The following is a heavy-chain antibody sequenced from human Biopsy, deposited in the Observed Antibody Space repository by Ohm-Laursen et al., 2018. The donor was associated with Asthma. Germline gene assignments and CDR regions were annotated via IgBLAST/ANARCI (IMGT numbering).Heavy chain of an antibody. D-gene: IGHD5-18*01. J-gene: IGHJ4*02. CDR3: ARHDHRWDTYVDF. V-gene: IGHV4-39*01. CDR1: GASITSSAYY. CDR2: MYYGETT. Sequence: SQTLSLTCTVSGASITSSAYYWGWVRQPPGNGLEWIGSMYYGETTYYSPSLKSRVTISLYTSKNQFSLILSSVTAADTAVYYCARHDHRWDTYVDFWGQGTLVTVSS.